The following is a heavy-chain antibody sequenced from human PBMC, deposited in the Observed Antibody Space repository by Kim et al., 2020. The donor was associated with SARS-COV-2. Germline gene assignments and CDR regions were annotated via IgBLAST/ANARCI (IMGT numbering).Heavy chain of an antibody. CDR2: INTNTGNP. D-gene: IGHD6-19*01. V-gene: IGHV7-4-1*02. J-gene: IGHJ5*02. Sequence: ASVKVSCKASGYTFTSYAMNWVRQAPGQGLEWMGWINTNTGNPTYAQGFTGRFVFSLDTSVSTAYLQISSLKAEDTAVDYCARKGYSSGWYKEDENWFDPWGQGTLVTVSS. CDR3: ARKGYSSGWYKEDENWFDP. CDR1: GYTFTSYA.